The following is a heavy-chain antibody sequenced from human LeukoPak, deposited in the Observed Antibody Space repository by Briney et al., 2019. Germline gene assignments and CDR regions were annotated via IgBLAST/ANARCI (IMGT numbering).Heavy chain of an antibody. CDR3: ARDAYYDFWSGYRPNWFDP. J-gene: IGHJ5*02. D-gene: IGHD3-3*01. CDR2: ISAYNGNT. V-gene: IGHV1-18*01. Sequence: ASVKVSFKASGYTFTSYGISWVRQAPGQGLEWMGWISAYNGNTNYAQKLQGRVTMTTDTSTSTAYMELRSLRSDDTAVYYCARDAYYDFWSGYRPNWFDPWGQGTLVTVSS. CDR1: GYTFTSYG.